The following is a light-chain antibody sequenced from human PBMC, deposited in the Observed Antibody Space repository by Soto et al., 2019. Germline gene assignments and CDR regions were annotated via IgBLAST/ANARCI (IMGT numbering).Light chain of an antibody. J-gene: IGKJ4*01. V-gene: IGKV1-33*01. CDR1: QDISNY. CDR2: DAS. Sequence: DIQMTQSPSSLSASVGDRVTITCQASQDISNYLNWYQQKPGKAPKLLIYDASNLETGVPSRFSGSGSGTDFTFTISSLQAEDIATYYCQQYDNRPTFGGGTKVEIK. CDR3: QQYDNRPT.